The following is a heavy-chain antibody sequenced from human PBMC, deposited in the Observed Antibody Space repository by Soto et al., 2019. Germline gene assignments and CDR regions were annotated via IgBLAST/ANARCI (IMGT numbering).Heavy chain of an antibody. CDR3: ARARGYSYGYNYYGMDV. V-gene: IGHV4-34*01. J-gene: IGHJ6*02. D-gene: IGHD5-18*01. Sequence: SETLSLTCAVYGGSFSGYYWSWIRQPPGKGLEWIGEINHSGSTNYNPSLKSRVTISVDTSKNQFSLKLSSVTAADTAVYYCARARGYSYGYNYYGMDVWGQGTPVTVSS. CDR2: INHSGST. CDR1: GGSFSGYY.